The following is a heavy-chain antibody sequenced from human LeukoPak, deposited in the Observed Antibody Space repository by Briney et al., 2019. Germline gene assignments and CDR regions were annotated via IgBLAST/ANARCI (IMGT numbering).Heavy chain of an antibody. CDR1: GFTFSSYG. J-gene: IGHJ1*01. Sequence: GGSLRLSCAASGFTFSSYGMHWVRQAPGKGLEWVAVISYDGSNKYYADSVKGRFTISRDNSKNTLYLQMNSLRAEDAAVYYCARQSRRTSGEYQHWGQGTLVTVSS. CDR2: ISYDGSNK. V-gene: IGHV3-30*03. CDR3: ARQSRRTSGEYQH. D-gene: IGHD6-6*01.